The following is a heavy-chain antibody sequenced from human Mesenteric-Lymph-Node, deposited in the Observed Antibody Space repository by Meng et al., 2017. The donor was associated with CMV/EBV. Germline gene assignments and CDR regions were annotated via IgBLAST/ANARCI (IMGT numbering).Heavy chain of an antibody. J-gene: IGHJ6*02. CDR3: VRDKPNCSSTSCYYYYGMDV. D-gene: IGHD2-2*01. CDR2: ISSGGNTI. Sequence: GSLRLSCAASRFTFSSFEMNWVRQAPGKGLEWVSYISSGGNTIDYADSVKGRFTISRDNAKNSLYLQMNSLRAEDTAVYYCVRDKPNCSSTSCYYYYGMDVWGHGTTVTVSS. CDR1: RFTFSSFE. V-gene: IGHV3-48*03.